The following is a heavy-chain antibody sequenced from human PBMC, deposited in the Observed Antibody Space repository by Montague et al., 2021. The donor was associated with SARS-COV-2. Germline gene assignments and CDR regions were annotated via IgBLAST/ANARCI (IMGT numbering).Heavy chain of an antibody. D-gene: IGHD4-11*01. CDR1: GGSISSPDYY. CDR3: ASQVAYLDYFDP. V-gene: IGHV4-39*01. J-gene: IGHJ5*02. CDR2: IHHSGNT. Sequence: SETRSLTCTVSGGSISSPDYYWGWIRQPPGKGLEWIGSIHHSGNTYYNPSLKSRLTISIDTSKNQFSLKLTSLTAADTAVYYCASQVAYLDYFDPWGQGTLGTVPS.